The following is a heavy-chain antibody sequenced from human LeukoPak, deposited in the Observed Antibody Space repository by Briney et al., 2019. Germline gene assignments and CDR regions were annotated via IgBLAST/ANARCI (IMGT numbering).Heavy chain of an antibody. D-gene: IGHD4-17*01. CDR1: GGSISSYY. V-gene: IGHV4-59*12. CDR2: IYYSGST. CDR3: ARSPQGTATTANWLDP. Sequence: PSETLSLTCTVSGGSISSYYWSWIRQPPGKGLEWIGYIYYSGSTNYNPSLKGRVTISVDTSKNQFSLNLISVTAADTAVYYCARSPQGTATTANWLDPWGQGTLVTVSS. J-gene: IGHJ5*02.